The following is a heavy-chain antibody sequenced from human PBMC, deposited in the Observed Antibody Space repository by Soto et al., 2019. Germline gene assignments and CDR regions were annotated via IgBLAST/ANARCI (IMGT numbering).Heavy chain of an antibody. CDR1: GGSISSSSYY. CDR3: ARHTHSGSYNWFDP. J-gene: IGHJ5*02. V-gene: IGHV4-39*01. CDR2: IYYSGST. Sequence: SETLSLTCTVSGGSISSSSYYWGWIRQPPGKGLEWIGSIYYSGSTYYNPSLKSRVTISVDTSKNQFSLKLSSVTAADTAVYYCARHTHSGSYNWFDPWGQGTLVTVSS. D-gene: IGHD1-26*01.